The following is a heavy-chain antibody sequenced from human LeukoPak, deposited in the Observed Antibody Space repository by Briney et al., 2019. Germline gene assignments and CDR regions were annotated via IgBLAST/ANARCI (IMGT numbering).Heavy chain of an antibody. J-gene: IGHJ4*02. D-gene: IGHD6-13*01. CDR2: ITAIDGRT. Sequence: PGRSLRLSCAASGFTFSSTTMGWVRQAPGRGLEWVSSITAIDGRTYYADSVRGRFTISRDNSKNTVYLQLNSLRAGDTAIYYCTKDRRGPAAGTWYFDSWGQGTLVTVSS. CDR3: TKDRRGPAAGTWYFDS. V-gene: IGHV3-23*01. CDR1: GFTFSSTT.